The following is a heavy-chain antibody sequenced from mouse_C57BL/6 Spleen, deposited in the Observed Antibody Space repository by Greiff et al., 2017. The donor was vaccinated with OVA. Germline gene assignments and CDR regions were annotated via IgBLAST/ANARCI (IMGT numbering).Heavy chain of an antibody. Sequence: VKLQESGPELVKPGASVKISCKASGYAFSSSWMNWVKQRPGKGLEWIGRIYPGDGDTNYNGKFKGKATLTADKSSSTAYMQLSSLTSEDSAVYFCASPQGGGAWFAYWGQGTLVTVSA. J-gene: IGHJ3*01. CDR3: ASPQGGGAWFAY. CDR1: GYAFSSSW. V-gene: IGHV1-82*01. CDR2: IYPGDGDT.